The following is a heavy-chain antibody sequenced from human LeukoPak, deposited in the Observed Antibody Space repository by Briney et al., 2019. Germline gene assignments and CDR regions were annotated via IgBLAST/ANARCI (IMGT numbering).Heavy chain of an antibody. CDR3: ARDGYYFDSSGYYF. V-gene: IGHV4-4*07. CDR2: IYTSGNT. CDR1: GGSISSYY. Sequence: SETLSLTCTVSGGSISSYYWSWIRHPAGKVLEWIAHIYTSGNTNYNPSLKSRVTMSVDTSKNQFSLKLRSVTAADTAVYYCARDGYYFDSSGYYFWGQGTLVTVSS. J-gene: IGHJ4*02. D-gene: IGHD3-22*01.